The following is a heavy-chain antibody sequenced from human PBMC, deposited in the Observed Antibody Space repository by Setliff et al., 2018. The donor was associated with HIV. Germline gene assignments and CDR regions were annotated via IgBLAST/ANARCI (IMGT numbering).Heavy chain of an antibody. CDR1: GGSISSYY. CDR3: ARRYSSSWYFDY. CDR2: IYYSGST. Sequence: SETLSLTCTVSGGSISSYYWSWIRQPPGKGLEWIGYIYYSGSTNYNPSLKSRVTISVDTSKNQFSLKLSSVTAADTAVYYCARRYSSSWYFDYWGRGTLVTVSS. V-gene: IGHV4-59*08. J-gene: IGHJ4*02. D-gene: IGHD6-13*01.